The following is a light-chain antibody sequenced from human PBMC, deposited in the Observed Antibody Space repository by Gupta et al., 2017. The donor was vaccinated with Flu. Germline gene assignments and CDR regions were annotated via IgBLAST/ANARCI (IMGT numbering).Light chain of an antibody. Sequence: QSVLTQPPSASGPPGPRVTISCSGSCPNIGGHLVNCNQQPPGAAPKLLILTIGQRPSGSSDRFSGSKSATSATLAISGLQPGDEAEDYCAAGDGDLNAYVFGSGTRVTVL. J-gene: IGLJ1*01. CDR1: CPNIGGHL. CDR2: TIG. CDR3: AAGDGDLNAYV. V-gene: IGLV1-44*01.